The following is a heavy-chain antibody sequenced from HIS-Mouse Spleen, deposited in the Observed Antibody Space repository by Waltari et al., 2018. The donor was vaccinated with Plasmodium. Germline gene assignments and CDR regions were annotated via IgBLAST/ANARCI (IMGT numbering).Heavy chain of an antibody. V-gene: IGHV4-34*01. CDR1: CGSFSGYY. CDR2: INHSGST. J-gene: IGHJ4*02. Sequence: QVQLQQWCAGLLKPSETLSLNCSVYCGSFSGYYWSWIRQPPGKGLEWIGEINHSGSTNYNPSLKSRVTISVDTSKNQFSLKLSSVTAADTAVYYCARAYYDFWSGYRFDYWGQGTLVTVSS. D-gene: IGHD3-3*01. CDR3: ARAYYDFWSGYRFDY.